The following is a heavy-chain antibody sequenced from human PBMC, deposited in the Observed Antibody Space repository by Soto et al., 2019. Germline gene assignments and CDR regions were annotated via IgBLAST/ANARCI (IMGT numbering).Heavy chain of an antibody. V-gene: IGHV4-30-2*01. CDR3: AREWDGHFDF. J-gene: IGHJ4*02. D-gene: IGHD1-26*01. CDR1: GGSISSGGYS. Sequence: SETLSLTCAVSGGSISSGGYSWSWIRQPPGKGLEWIGYIYHSGSTYYNPSLKSRVTISLDRSKNQFSLKLSSVTAADTVVYYCAREWDGHFDFWGQGTLVTVSS. CDR2: IYHSGST.